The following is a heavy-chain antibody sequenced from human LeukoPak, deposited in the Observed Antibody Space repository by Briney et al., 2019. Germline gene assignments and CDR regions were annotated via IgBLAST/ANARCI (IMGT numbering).Heavy chain of an antibody. V-gene: IGHV3-23*01. J-gene: IGHJ4*02. Sequence: GGSLRLSCAASGFTFSKYAMTWVRQAPGKGLEWVSSISGSGGSTYYADSVKGRFTISRDNSKNTLYLQMSSLRAEDTAVYYCAKDLYGGKSLLDYWGQGTLVTVSS. CDR3: AKDLYGGKSLLDY. D-gene: IGHD4-23*01. CDR2: ISGSGGST. CDR1: GFTFSKYA.